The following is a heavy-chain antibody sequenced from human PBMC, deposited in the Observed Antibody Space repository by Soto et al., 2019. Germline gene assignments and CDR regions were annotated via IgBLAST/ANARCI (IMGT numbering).Heavy chain of an antibody. Sequence: EVQLGESGGGLVKPGGSLRLSCAASGFTFCSYSMNWVRQAPGKGLEWVSSISSSSSYIYYADLVQGRFTISRDNAKKSLNLQMNSLRAEDTAVYYCARTGGYYYYYIDVWGKGTTVTVSS. CDR1: GFTFCSYS. V-gene: IGHV3-21*01. D-gene: IGHD3-10*01. J-gene: IGHJ6*03. CDR3: ARTGGYYYYYIDV. CDR2: ISSSSSYI.